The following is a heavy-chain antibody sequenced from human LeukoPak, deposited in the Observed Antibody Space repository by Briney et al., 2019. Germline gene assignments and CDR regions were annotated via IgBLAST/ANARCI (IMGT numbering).Heavy chain of an antibody. CDR2: IIPILGIA. CDR1: GGTFSSYA. D-gene: IGHD3-22*01. Sequence: SVKVSCKASGGTFSSYAISWVRQAPGQGLEWMGRIIPILGIANYAQKFQGRVTITADKSTSTAYMELSSLRSEDTAVYYCARVSSITLIVVPDYFDYWGQGTLVTVSS. CDR3: ARVSSITLIVVPDYFDY. J-gene: IGHJ4*02. V-gene: IGHV1-69*04.